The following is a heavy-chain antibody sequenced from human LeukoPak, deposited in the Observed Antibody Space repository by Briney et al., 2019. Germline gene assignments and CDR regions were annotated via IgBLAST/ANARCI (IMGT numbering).Heavy chain of an antibody. V-gene: IGHV4-39*01. J-gene: IGHJ5*02. D-gene: IGHD6-6*01. CDR1: GGSISSSSYY. CDR3: AAYSSIAAPRSSEIDP. Sequence: PSETLSLTCTVSGGSISSSSYYWGWIRQPPGKGLEWIGSIYYSGSTYYNPSLKSRVTISVDTSKNQFSLKLSSVTAADAAVYYRAAYSSIAAPRSSEIDPWGQGTLVTVSS. CDR2: IYYSGST.